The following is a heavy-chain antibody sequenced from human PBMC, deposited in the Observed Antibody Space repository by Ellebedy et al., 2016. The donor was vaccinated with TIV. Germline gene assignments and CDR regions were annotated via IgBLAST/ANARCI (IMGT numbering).Heavy chain of an antibody. V-gene: IGHV1-24*01. CDR3: ARANDQDFDS. J-gene: IGHJ4*02. Sequence: ASVKVSCKVSGYTLTELSMHWVRQAPGKGLEWMGGFDPEDGETFYAQKFQGRVTMTRDTSTSTVYMDLSSLTSEDTAIYYCARANDQDFDSWGQGTLVTVSS. CDR1: GYTLTELS. CDR2: FDPEDGET. D-gene: IGHD1-1*01.